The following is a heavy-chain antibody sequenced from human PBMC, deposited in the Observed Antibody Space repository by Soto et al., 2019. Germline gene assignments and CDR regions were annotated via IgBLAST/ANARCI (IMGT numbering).Heavy chain of an antibody. Sequence: GGSLRLSCAASGFTFSDYYMSWIRQAPGKGLEWVSYISSSSYTNYADSVKGRFTISRDNAKNSLYLQMNSLRAEDTAVYYCAGNSTPNYGMDVWGKGTTVTVSS. D-gene: IGHD5-18*01. CDR3: AGNSTPNYGMDV. J-gene: IGHJ6*04. V-gene: IGHV3-11*06. CDR1: GFTFSDYY. CDR2: ISSSSYT.